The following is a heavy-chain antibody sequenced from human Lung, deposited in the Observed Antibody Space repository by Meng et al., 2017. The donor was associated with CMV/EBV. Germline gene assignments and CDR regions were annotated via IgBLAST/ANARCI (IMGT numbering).Heavy chain of an antibody. CDR1: GGSISSGGYY. CDR2: IHSSGST. V-gene: IGHV4-31*03. Sequence: GRLQRWGPGLVKPSQTLSPTCTVSGGSISSGGYYWSWIRQHPGKGLEWIGYIHSSGSTYYNPSLRSRLTISVDTSKNQFSLKLSSVTAADTAVYYCARASYGPGSPLGESWFDPWGQGTLVTVSS. CDR3: ARASYGPGSPLGESWFDP. J-gene: IGHJ5*02. D-gene: IGHD3-10*01.